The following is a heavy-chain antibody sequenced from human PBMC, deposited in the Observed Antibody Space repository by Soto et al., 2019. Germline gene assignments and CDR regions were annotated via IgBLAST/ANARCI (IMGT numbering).Heavy chain of an antibody. CDR2: ISSSSNYI. Sequence: GGSIRLSCAASGDSLSIDSMNWDRQIPGKGLEWVSFISSSSNYIYYADAVKGRFTISRDNVKNSLYLQMNSLRAEDTAVYYCTRTSGDFPEGFDFWGLGTLVTSPQ. CDR3: TRTSGDFPEGFDF. J-gene: IGHJ4*02. CDR1: GDSLSIDS. D-gene: IGHD4-17*01. V-gene: IGHV3-21*01.